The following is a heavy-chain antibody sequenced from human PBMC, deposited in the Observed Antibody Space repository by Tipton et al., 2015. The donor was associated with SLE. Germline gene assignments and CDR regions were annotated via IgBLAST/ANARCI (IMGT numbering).Heavy chain of an antibody. Sequence: SLRLSCAASGFSLSYYWMHWVRQAPGKGLEWVAVIWFDGSIEKFADSVKGRFTISSDNSKNTLYLQMNSLRAEDAAVYYCAIRTTITTLHYMDVWGKGTTVTVSS. J-gene: IGHJ6*03. D-gene: IGHD4-11*01. CDR3: AIRTTITTLHYMDV. CDR1: GFSLSYYW. CDR2: IWFDGSIE. V-gene: IGHV3-33*08.